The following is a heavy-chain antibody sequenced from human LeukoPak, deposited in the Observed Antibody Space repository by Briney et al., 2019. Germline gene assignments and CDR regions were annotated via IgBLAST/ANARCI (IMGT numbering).Heavy chain of an antibody. J-gene: IGHJ5*02. CDR3: ARFMRPTIFGVVIMAWFDP. V-gene: IGHV1-2*02. CDR1: GYTFAGYY. Sequence: GASVKVSCKASGYTFAGYYMHWVRQAPGQGLEWMGWINPNSGGTNYAQKFQGRVTMTRDTSISTAYMELSRLRSDDTAVYYCARFMRPTIFGVVIMAWFDPWGQGTLVTVSS. D-gene: IGHD3-3*01. CDR2: INPNSGGT.